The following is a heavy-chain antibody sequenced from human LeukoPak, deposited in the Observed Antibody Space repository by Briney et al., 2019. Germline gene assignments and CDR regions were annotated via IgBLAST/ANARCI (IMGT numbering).Heavy chain of an antibody. D-gene: IGHD3-10*01. J-gene: IGHJ4*02. CDR3: ARYSYYYGSGSYVLRAAKHSYFDY. Sequence: PSETLSLTCTVSGGSMSSNSYYWSWIRQPAGKGLEWIGRIYTSGSTYYNPSLKSRVTISVDTSKNQFSLKLSSVTAADTAVYYCARYSYYYGSGSYVLRAAKHSYFDYWGQGTLVTVSS. CDR1: GGSMSSNSYY. CDR2: IYTSGST. V-gene: IGHV4-61*02.